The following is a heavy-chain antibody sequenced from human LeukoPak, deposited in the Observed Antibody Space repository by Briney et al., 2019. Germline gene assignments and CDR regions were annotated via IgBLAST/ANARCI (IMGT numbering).Heavy chain of an antibody. D-gene: IGHD3-16*02. V-gene: IGHV4-39*07. CDR3: ARVVVERNVWGSYRPQYYFDY. J-gene: IGHJ4*02. Sequence: SETLSLTCSVSGGSISSGTYYWAWIRQPPGKGLEWIGCINYSGSTYYKSSLKSRVIISVDTSNNRFSLKMSSVTAADTAVYYCARVVVERNVWGSYRPQYYFDYWGQGTLVTVSS. CDR1: GGSISSGTYY. CDR2: INYSGST.